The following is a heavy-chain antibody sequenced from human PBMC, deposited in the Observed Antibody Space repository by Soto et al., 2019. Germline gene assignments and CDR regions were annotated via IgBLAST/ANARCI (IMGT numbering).Heavy chain of an antibody. CDR1: GYTLTGYY. CDR3: AKDGRRWDLPADY. Sequence: ASVKVSCKASGYTLTGYYMHWVRQAPGQGLEWMGWINPNSGGTNYAQKFQGWVTMTRDTSISTAYMELNSLRAEDTAVYYCAKDGRRWDLPADYWGQGALVTVSS. J-gene: IGHJ4*02. V-gene: IGHV1-2*04. D-gene: IGHD1-26*01. CDR2: INPNSGGT.